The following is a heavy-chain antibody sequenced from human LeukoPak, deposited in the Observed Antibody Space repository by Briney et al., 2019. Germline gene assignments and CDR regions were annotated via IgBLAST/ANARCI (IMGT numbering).Heavy chain of an antibody. D-gene: IGHD6-6*01. CDR3: ARDPSSSPPYYFYYYYMDV. V-gene: IGHV3-48*01. CDR1: GFSLSSYS. Sequence: PGGSLRLSCAASGFSLSSYSFNWVRQAPGKGLEWVSYISSRNTSIYYSDSVKGRFTISRDNARNSLYLQMNSLRAEDTAVYYCARDPSSSPPYYFYYYYMDVWGKGTTVTVSS. CDR2: ISSRNTSI. J-gene: IGHJ6*03.